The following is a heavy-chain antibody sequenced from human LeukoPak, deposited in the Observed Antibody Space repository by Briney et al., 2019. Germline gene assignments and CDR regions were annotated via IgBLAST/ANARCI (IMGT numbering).Heavy chain of an antibody. CDR1: GGTFSSYA. CDR3: ARRNYYGSGRNNWFDP. D-gene: IGHD3-10*01. V-gene: IGHV1-69*04. Sequence: SVKVSCKASGGTFSSYAISWVRQAPGQGLEWMGRIIPILGIANYAQKFQGRVTITADKSTSTAYMELSSLRSGDTAVYYCARRNYYGSGRNNWFDPWGQGTLVTVSS. CDR2: IIPILGIA. J-gene: IGHJ5*02.